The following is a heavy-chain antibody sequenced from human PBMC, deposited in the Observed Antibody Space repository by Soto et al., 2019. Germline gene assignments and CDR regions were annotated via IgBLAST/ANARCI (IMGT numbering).Heavy chain of an antibody. CDR1: GGSISSGGYS. V-gene: IGHV4-30-2*01. J-gene: IGHJ4*01. CDR3: ARVTDY. CDR2: MYHSGST. Sequence: PSETLSLTCAVSGGSISSGGYSWSWIRQPPGKGLEWIGYMYHSGSTYYNPSLKSRVTISIDRSKNQFSLKLSSVTAADTAVYYCARVTDYRGQGILVTVSS.